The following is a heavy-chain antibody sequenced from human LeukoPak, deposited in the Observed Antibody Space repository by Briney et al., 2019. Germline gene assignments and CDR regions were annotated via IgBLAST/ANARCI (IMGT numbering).Heavy chain of an antibody. J-gene: IGHJ5*02. Sequence: GGSLRLSCAASGFTFSSYAMSWVRQAPGKGLEWVSAISGSGGSTYYADSVKGRFTISRDNSKNTLYLQMNSLRAEDTAVYYCAKTPDIGYCSGGSCYSFSFRFDPWGQGTLVTVSS. D-gene: IGHD2-15*01. CDR2: ISGSGGST. CDR1: GFTFSSYA. V-gene: IGHV3-23*01. CDR3: AKTPDIGYCSGGSCYSFSFRFDP.